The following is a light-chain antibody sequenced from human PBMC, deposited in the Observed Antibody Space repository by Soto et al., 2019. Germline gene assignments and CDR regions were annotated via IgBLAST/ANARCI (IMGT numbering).Light chain of an antibody. CDR1: QCVLYSSNNKNY. CDR2: WAS. J-gene: IGKJ1*01. Sequence: DIVMTQSPDSLAVSLGERATINCKSSQCVLYSSNNKNYLAWYQQKPGQPPKLLIYWASTRESGVPDRFSGSGSGTDFTLTISSLQAEDVAVYYCQQYYSTPPTFGQGTKVVIK. V-gene: IGKV4-1*01. CDR3: QQYYSTPPT.